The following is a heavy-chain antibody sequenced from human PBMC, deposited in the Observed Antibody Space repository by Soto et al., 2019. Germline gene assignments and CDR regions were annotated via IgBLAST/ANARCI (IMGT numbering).Heavy chain of an antibody. CDR1: GFTFSSYG. J-gene: IGHJ6*02. D-gene: IGHD3-3*01. CDR2: ISNDGSNY. Sequence: GGSLRLSCAASGFTFSSYGMHWVRQAPGKGLEWVAVISNDGSNYYYADSVRGRIAISRDNSKNTLYLQMNDLRSEDTAVYYCARGTTLAIFDYGMDVWGQGTTVTVSS. CDR3: ARGTTLAIFDYGMDV. V-gene: IGHV3-30*03.